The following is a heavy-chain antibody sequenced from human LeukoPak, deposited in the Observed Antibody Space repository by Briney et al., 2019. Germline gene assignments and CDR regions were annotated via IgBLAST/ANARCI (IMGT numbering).Heavy chain of an antibody. J-gene: IGHJ4*02. CDR3: ARAWDIVVVPAANYFDY. V-gene: IGHV4-34*01. D-gene: IGHD2-2*01. Sequence: PSETLSLTCAVYGGSFSGYYWSWIRQPPGKGREWIGEINHSGSTNYNPSLKSRVTISVDTSKNQFSLKLSSVTAADTAVYYCARAWDIVVVPAANYFDYWGQGTLVTVSS. CDR1: GGSFSGYY. CDR2: INHSGST.